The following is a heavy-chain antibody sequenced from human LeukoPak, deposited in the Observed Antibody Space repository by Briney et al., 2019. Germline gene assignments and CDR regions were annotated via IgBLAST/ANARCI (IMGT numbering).Heavy chain of an antibody. V-gene: IGHV3-48*01. Sequence: GGSLRLPCAAFGFIFDDYGMNWVRQAPGKGLEWISYISSTSTIIYYADSVKGRFTISRDNAKNSMYLQMNSLRAEDTAVYYCVREPSQGAFDIWGQGTMVTVSS. CDR1: GFIFDDYG. CDR2: ISSTSTII. J-gene: IGHJ3*02. CDR3: VREPSQGAFDI.